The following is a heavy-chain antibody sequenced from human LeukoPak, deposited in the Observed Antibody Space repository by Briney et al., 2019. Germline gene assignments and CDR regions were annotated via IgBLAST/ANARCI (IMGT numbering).Heavy chain of an antibody. Sequence: GASVKVSCKASGYTFTSYDINWVRQVTGQGLEWMGWMNPNSGNTGYAQKFQGRVTMTRNTSISTAYMELSSLRSEDTAVYYCARARYCSGGSCYRRAEYFQHWGQGTLVTVSS. CDR1: GYTFTSYD. D-gene: IGHD2-15*01. J-gene: IGHJ1*01. V-gene: IGHV1-8*01. CDR3: ARARYCSGGSCYRRAEYFQH. CDR2: MNPNSGNT.